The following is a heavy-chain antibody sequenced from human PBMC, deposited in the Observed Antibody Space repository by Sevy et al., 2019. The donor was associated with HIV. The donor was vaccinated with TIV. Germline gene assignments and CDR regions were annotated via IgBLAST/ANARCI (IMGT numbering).Heavy chain of an antibody. CDR2: ISGSGSSK. Sequence: GGSLRISCAASGFTFSSYAMSWVRQAPGKGLEWVSAISGSGSSKYYADSVKRRFTISSDNSKNSLYLQTNSLRAEDTVVTDCANLGAGKQRGPVDYWGQGTLVTVSS. CDR3: ANLGAGKQRGPVDY. CDR1: GFTFSSYA. V-gene: IGHV3-23*01. D-gene: IGHD6-25*01. J-gene: IGHJ4*02.